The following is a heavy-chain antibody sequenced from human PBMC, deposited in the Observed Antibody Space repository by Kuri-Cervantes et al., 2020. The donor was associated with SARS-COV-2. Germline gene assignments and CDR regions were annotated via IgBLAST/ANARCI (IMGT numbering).Heavy chain of an antibody. CDR1: GFSLSSSGGG. CDR2: IYWNSYI. D-gene: IGHD3-3*01. Sequence: SGPTLVKPPQTLTLTCTFSGFSLSSSGGGGGWFRQPPGKALECLALIYWNSYIRYSPSLKSRLTVTKDTTHNQVVLRMTTMDPVDTGTYYCAHTYYEFWSGHYTGAFDMWGQGTVVTVSS. CDR3: AHTYYEFWSGHYTGAFDM. J-gene: IGHJ3*02. V-gene: IGHV2-5*01.